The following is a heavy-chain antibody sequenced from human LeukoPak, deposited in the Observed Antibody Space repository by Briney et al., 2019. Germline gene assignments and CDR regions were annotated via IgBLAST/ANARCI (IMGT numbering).Heavy chain of an antibody. Sequence: PSETLSLTCTVSGGSVSSRGYYWSWIRQHPGKGLEWIGYLYYSGSTYYNPSLKSRVTISVDTSKNQFSLKLSSVTAADTAVYFCARAITGESDYWGQGTLVTVSS. CDR1: GGSVSSRGYY. CDR3: ARAITGESDY. CDR2: LYYSGST. J-gene: IGHJ4*02. D-gene: IGHD7-27*01. V-gene: IGHV4-31*03.